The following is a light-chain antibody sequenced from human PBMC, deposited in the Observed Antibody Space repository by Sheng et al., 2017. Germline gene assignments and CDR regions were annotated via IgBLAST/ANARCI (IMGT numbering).Light chain of an antibody. J-gene: IGKJ4*01. CDR2: ATT. CDR1: QSISIS. CDR3: QQTSSIPLT. Sequence: DIQMTQSPSSLSASVGDRVTITCRASQSISISLNWYQQKSGKATDLLIYATTNLQRGVPSRFSGSGSGTDFSLTINSLQPEDFATYFCQQTSSIPLTFGGGTKVDMK. V-gene: IGKV1-39*01.